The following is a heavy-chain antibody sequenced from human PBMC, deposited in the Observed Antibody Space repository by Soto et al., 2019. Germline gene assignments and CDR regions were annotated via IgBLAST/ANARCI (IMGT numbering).Heavy chain of an antibody. V-gene: IGHV3-15*07. D-gene: IGHD3-10*01. CDR3: TTENHYGSGSYSTEDYYYYGMDV. CDR2: IKSKTDGGTT. J-gene: IGHJ6*02. Sequence: GGSLRLSCAASGFTFSNAWMNWVRQAPGKGLEWVGRIKSKTDGGTTDYAAPVKGRFTISRDDSKNTLYLQMNSLKTEDTAVYYCTTENHYGSGSYSTEDYYYYGMDVWGQGTTVTVSS. CDR1: GFTFSNAW.